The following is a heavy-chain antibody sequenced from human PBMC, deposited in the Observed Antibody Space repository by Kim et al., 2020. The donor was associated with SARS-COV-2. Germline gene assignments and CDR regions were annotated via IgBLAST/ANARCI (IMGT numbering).Heavy chain of an antibody. CDR1: GGSISSGGYY. D-gene: IGHD6-6*01. J-gene: IGHJ2*01. CDR3: ARLIAARPRYFDL. CDR2: IYYSGST. V-gene: IGHV4-31*03. Sequence: SETLSLTCTVSGGSISSGGYYWSWIRQHPGKGLEWIGYIYYSGSTYYNPSLKSRVTISVDTSKNQFSLKLSSVTAADTAVYYCARLIAARPRYFDLWGRGTLVTVSS.